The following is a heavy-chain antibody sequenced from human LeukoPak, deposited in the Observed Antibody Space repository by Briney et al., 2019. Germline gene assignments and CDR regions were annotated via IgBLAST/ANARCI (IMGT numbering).Heavy chain of an antibody. V-gene: IGHV3-66*01. CDR2: LYAGGTT. CDR1: GFTFDDYA. D-gene: IGHD6-6*01. CDR3: ARDAPYSSSYDY. Sequence: PGRSLRLSCAASGFTFDDYAMHWVRHAPGKGLEWVSLLYAGGTTFYADSVKGRFTISRDNSKNTLYLQMNSLRAEDTAVYYCARDAPYSSSYDYWGHGTLVTVSS. J-gene: IGHJ4*01.